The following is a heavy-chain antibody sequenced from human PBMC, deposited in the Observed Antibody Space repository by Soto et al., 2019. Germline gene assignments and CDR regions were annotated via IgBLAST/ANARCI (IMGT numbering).Heavy chain of an antibody. CDR3: ARTGEDYYYYYMDV. D-gene: IGHD1-26*01. J-gene: IGHJ6*03. V-gene: IGHV1-18*01. Sequence: ASVKVSCKASGYTFTSYGISWVRQAPGQGLEWMGWISAYNGNTNYAQKLQGRITMTTDTSTSTAYMELRSLRSDDTAVYYCARTGEDYYYYYMDVWGKGTTVTVSS. CDR2: ISAYNGNT. CDR1: GYTFTSYG.